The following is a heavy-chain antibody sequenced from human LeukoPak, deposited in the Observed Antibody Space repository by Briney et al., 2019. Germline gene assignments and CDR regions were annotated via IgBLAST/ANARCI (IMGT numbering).Heavy chain of an antibody. V-gene: IGHV4-59*01. Sequence: PSETLSLTCTVSGGSISSYYWSWIRQPPGKGLEWIGYIYYSGSTNYNPSLKSRVTISVDTSKNQFTLKLSSVTAADTAVYYCARSSGSYGIRNWFDPWGQGTLVTVSS. CDR1: GGSISSYY. J-gene: IGHJ5*02. CDR3: ARSSGSYGIRNWFDP. CDR2: IYYSGST. D-gene: IGHD1-26*01.